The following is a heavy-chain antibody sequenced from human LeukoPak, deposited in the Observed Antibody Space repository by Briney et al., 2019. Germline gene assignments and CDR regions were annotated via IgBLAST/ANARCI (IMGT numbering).Heavy chain of an antibody. V-gene: IGHV4-34*01. CDR2: INHSGST. D-gene: IGHD3-9*01. CDR1: GGSFSGYC. CDR3: ARVGRVRYFDWLSDY. J-gene: IGHJ4*02. Sequence: SETLSLTCAVYGGSFSGYCRSWIRQPPGKGLEWIGEINHSGSTNYNPSLKSRVTISVDTSKNQFSLKLSSVTAADTAVYYCARVGRVRYFDWLSDYWGQGTLVTVSS.